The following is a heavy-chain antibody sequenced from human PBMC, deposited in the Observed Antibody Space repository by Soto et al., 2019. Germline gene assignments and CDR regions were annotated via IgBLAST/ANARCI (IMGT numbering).Heavy chain of an antibody. V-gene: IGHV3-23*01. CDR3: AKILSTVTAYYYGMDA. CDR2: ISGSGDKT. D-gene: IGHD4-17*01. J-gene: IGHJ6*02. Sequence: GGSLRLCCAASGFGFSTYPMVWVRQAPGKRLEAVSSISGSGDKTYYKDSVKGRFTISRDNSKNTVDLQMNSLRPEDTAVYYCAKILSTVTAYYYGMDAWGQGTTVTVSS. CDR1: GFGFSTYP.